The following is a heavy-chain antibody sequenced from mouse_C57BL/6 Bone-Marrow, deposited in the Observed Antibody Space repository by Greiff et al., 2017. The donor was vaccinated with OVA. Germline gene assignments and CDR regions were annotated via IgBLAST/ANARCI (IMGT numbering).Heavy chain of an antibody. CDR1: GYAFSSSW. CDR3: ARRGFYDFDY. D-gene: IGHD1-1*01. Sequence: VQLQQSGPELVKPGASVKLSCKASGYAFSSSWMNWVKQRPGKGLEWIGRIYPGDGDTNYNGKFKGKATLTADKSSSTAYMQLSSLTSEDSAVYFCARRGFYDFDYWGQGTTLTVSS. V-gene: IGHV1-82*01. J-gene: IGHJ2*01. CDR2: IYPGDGDT.